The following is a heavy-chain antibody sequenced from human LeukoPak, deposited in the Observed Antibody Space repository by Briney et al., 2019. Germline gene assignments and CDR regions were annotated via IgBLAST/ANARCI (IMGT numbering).Heavy chain of an antibody. J-gene: IGHJ6*03. V-gene: IGHV1-2*02. D-gene: IGHD6-6*01. Sequence: GASVKVSCKASGYTFNGYYKHWVRRAPGQGLEWMGWINPNSGGTNYAQKFQGRVTMTRDTSISTAYMELSRLRSDDTAMYYCARGWYSSSSPSYYYYYYMDVWGKGTTVTVSS. CDR2: INPNSGGT. CDR3: ARGWYSSSSPSYYYYYYMDV. CDR1: GYTFNGYY.